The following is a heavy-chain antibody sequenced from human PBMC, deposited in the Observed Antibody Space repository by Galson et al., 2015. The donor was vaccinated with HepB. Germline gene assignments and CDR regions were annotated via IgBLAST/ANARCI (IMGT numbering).Heavy chain of an antibody. CDR2: ISSTSRYI. D-gene: IGHD3-10*01. CDR3: ARDLFLSFGENSYGMDV. CDR1: GFTFSSYS. J-gene: IGHJ6*02. Sequence: SLRLSCAASGFTFSSYSMNWDRQAPGKGLEWVSSISSTSRYIYYADSMKGRFTISRDNAKNSLYLQMNSLRAEDTAVYYCARDLFLSFGENSYGMDVWGQGTTVTVSS. V-gene: IGHV3-21*01.